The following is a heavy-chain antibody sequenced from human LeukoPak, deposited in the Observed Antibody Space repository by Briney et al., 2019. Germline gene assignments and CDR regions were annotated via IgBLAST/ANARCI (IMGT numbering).Heavy chain of an antibody. Sequence: PGGSLRLSCATSGFSFSSYAMSWVRQAPGKGLEWVSSISSSSSYIYYADSVKGRFTISRDNAKNSLYLQMNSLRAEDTAVYYGARNYYDSSGYYCFGHWGQGTLVTVSS. V-gene: IGHV3-21*01. CDR3: ARNYYDSSGYYCFGH. D-gene: IGHD3-22*01. J-gene: IGHJ5*02. CDR2: ISSSSSYI. CDR1: GFSFSSYA.